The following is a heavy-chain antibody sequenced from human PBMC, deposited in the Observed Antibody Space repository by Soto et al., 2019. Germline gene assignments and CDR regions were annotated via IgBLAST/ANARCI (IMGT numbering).Heavy chain of an antibody. Sequence: GGSLRLSCAASGFTFSSYAMSRVRQAPGRGLEWMANIKYDGSEKYYVDSVKGRLTISRDNAKNSLYLQMNSLRAEDTAVYYCASSPHKDSRPDYWGQGTLVTVSS. CDR3: ASSPHKDSRPDY. J-gene: IGHJ4*02. V-gene: IGHV3-7*03. D-gene: IGHD3-22*01. CDR1: GFTFSSYA. CDR2: IKYDGSEK.